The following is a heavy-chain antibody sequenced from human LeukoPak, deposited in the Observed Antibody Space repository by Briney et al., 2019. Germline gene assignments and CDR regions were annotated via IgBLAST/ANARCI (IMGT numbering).Heavy chain of an antibody. J-gene: IGHJ3*02. CDR1: GYTFTSYD. CDR2: MNPNSGNT. V-gene: IGHV1-8*03. Sequence: ASVKVSCKASGYTFTSYDINWVPQATGQGLEWMGWMNPNSGNTGYAQKFQGRVTITRNTSISTAYMELSSLRSEDTAVYYCARSGYCSSTSCVDAFDIWGQGTMVTVSS. D-gene: IGHD2-2*01. CDR3: ARSGYCSSTSCVDAFDI.